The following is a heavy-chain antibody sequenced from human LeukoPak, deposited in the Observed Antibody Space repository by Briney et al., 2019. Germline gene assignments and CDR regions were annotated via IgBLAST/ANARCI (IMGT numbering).Heavy chain of an antibody. Sequence: HPGGSLRLSCAASGFTFSSYGMHWVRQAPGKGLVWVSRINSDGSSTTYADSVKGRFTVSRDNAKNTLYLQMNSLRAEDTAVYYCVLGGKQLARYITPKYYFDYWGQGTLVTVSS. CDR3: VLGGKQLARYITPKYYFDY. J-gene: IGHJ4*02. D-gene: IGHD4-23*01. CDR1: GFTFSSYG. V-gene: IGHV3-74*01. CDR2: INSDGSST.